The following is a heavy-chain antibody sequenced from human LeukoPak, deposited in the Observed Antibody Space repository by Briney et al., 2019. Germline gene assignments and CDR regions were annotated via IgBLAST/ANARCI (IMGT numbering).Heavy chain of an antibody. CDR1: GDSVSSNSAA. Sequence: SQTLSLTCAISGDSVSSNSAAWNWIRQSPSRGLEWLGRTYYRSKWYNDYAVSVKSRITINPDTSKNQFSLQLNSVTPEDTAVYYCALIRDTDDYRGNEGAFDIWGQGTMVTVSS. J-gene: IGHJ3*02. CDR2: TYYRSKWYN. V-gene: IGHV6-1*01. D-gene: IGHD4-23*01. CDR3: ALIRDTDDYRGNEGAFDI.